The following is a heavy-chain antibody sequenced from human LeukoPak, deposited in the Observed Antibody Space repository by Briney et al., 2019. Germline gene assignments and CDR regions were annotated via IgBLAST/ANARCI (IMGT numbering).Heavy chain of an antibody. D-gene: IGHD2-2*01. J-gene: IGHJ4*02. Sequence: SETLSLTCTVSGGSISSGSYYWSWIRQPAGKGLEWIGRIYTSGSTNYNPSLKSRVTISVDTSKNQFSLKLSSVTAADTAVYYCARALVFGYYFDYWGQGTLVTVSS. CDR3: ARALVFGYYFDY. CDR2: IYTSGST. CDR1: GGSISSGSYY. V-gene: IGHV4-61*02.